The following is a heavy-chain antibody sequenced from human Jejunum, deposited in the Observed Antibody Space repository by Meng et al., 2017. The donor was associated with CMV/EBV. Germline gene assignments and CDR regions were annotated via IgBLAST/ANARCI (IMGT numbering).Heavy chain of an antibody. J-gene: IGHJ4*02. CDR2: IYYTGST. Sequence: QLQLQESGPGLVKPSXXXXPTXXFAGGSISSTSYYWGWIRQPPGEGLEWIGNIYYTGSTYYNPSLKSRVTISKDTSKNQFSMKLTSVTAADTAVYYCARVIKASTAHDYWGQGTLVTVSS. V-gene: IGHV4-39*07. CDR1: GGSISSTSYY. CDR3: ARVIKASTAHDY. D-gene: IGHD5/OR15-5a*01.